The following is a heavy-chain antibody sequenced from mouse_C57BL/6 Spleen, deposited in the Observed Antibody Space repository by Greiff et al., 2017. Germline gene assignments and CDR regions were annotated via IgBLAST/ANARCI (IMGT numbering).Heavy chain of an antibody. V-gene: IGHV1-52*01. Sequence: QVQLQQPGAELVRPGSSVKLSCKASGYTFTSYWMPWVKQRPIQGLEWIGNIDPSDSETHYNHKVKDKATLTGDKSSSTAYMQLSSLTSEDSAVYYCARRTRYDYDEGYFDVWGTGTTVTVSS. J-gene: IGHJ1*03. CDR1: GYTFTSYW. CDR3: ARRTRYDYDEGYFDV. CDR2: IDPSDSET. D-gene: IGHD2-4*01.